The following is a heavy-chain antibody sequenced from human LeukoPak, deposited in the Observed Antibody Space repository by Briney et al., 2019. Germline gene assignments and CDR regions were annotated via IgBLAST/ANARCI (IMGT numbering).Heavy chain of an antibody. V-gene: IGHV4-4*07. D-gene: IGHD3-10*01. Sequence: SETLSLTCTVSGGSISSYYWSWIRQPAGKGLEWIGRIYTSGSTNYNPSLKSRVTMSVDTSKNQFSLKLSSVTAADTAVYYCARVSPYGSGSYYNVWWFDPWGQGTLVTVSS. CDR2: IYTSGST. CDR3: ARVSPYGSGSYYNVWWFDP. CDR1: GGSISSYY. J-gene: IGHJ5*02.